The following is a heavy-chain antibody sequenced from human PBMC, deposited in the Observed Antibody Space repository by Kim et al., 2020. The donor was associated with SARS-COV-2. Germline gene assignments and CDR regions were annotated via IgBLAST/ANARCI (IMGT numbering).Heavy chain of an antibody. Sequence: GGSLRLSCAASGFTFSSYAMHWVRQAPGKGLEWVAVISYDGSNKYYADSVKGRFTISRDNSKNTLYLQMNSLRAEDTAVYYCASNSGSYYLDYWGQGTLVTVSS. D-gene: IGHD1-26*01. CDR2: ISYDGSNK. CDR3: ASNSGSYYLDY. J-gene: IGHJ4*02. CDR1: GFTFSSYA. V-gene: IGHV3-30*04.